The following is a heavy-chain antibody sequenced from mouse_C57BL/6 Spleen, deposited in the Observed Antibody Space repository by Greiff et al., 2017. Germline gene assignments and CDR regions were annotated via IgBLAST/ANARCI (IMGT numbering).Heavy chain of an antibody. J-gene: IGHJ2*01. CDR3: TRGYDGTVDY. V-gene: IGHV6-3*01. Sequence: VPLKESGGGLVQPGGSMKLSCVASGFTFSNYWMNWVRQSPEKGLEWVAQIRLKSDNYATHYAESVKGRFTISRDDSKRRVYLQMNNLRAEDTGIYYCTRGYDGTVDYWGQGTTLTVSS. CDR2: IRLKSDNYAT. CDR1: GFTFSNYW. D-gene: IGHD2-2*01.